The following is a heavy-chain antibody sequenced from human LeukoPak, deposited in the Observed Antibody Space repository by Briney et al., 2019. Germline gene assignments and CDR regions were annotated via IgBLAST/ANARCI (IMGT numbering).Heavy chain of an antibody. D-gene: IGHD6-13*01. CDR3: ARVKRPGLAAAGTFDY. V-gene: IGHV3-30-3*01. CDR2: ISYDGSNK. CDR1: GFTFSSYA. Sequence: PGRSLRLSCAASGFTFSSYAMHWVRQAPGKGLEWVAVISYDGSNKYYADSVKGRFTISRDNSKNTLYLQMNSLRAEDTAVYYCARVKRPGLAAAGTFDYWGQGTLVTVSS. J-gene: IGHJ4*02.